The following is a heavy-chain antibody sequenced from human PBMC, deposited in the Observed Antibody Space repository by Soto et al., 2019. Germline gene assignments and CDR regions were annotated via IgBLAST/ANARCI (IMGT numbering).Heavy chain of an antibody. CDR1: GFTFSDYW. J-gene: IGHJ4*02. CDR3: ARAPYDSSGYTPY. D-gene: IGHD3-22*01. Sequence: GGSLRLSCAVSGFTFSDYWMSWVRQAPGKGLEWVANIKQDGNEKYCVDSVKGRFTISRDNAKNSLYLQMNSLRAEDTAVYYCARAPYDSSGYTPYWGQGTLVTVSS. V-gene: IGHV3-7*03. CDR2: IKQDGNEK.